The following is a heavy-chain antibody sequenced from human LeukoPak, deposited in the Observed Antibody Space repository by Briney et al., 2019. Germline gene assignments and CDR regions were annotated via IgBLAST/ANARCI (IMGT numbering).Heavy chain of an antibody. CDR3: ARVRQQVVHDAFDI. D-gene: IGHD6-13*01. CDR1: GGSISSSSYY. V-gene: IGHV4-39*07. J-gene: IGHJ3*02. Sequence: SETLSLTCTVSGGSISSSSYYWGWIRQPPGKGLEWIGSIYYSGSTYYNPSLKSRVTISVDTSKNLFSLKLSSVTAADTAVYYCARVRQQVVHDAFDIWGQGAMAIVSS. CDR2: IYYSGST.